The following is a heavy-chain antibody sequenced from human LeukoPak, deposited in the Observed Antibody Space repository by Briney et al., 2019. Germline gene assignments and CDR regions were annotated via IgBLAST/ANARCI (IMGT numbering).Heavy chain of an antibody. CDR3: AARRGSYYYFDF. D-gene: IGHD1-26*01. J-gene: IGHJ4*02. V-gene: IGHV4-59*12. Sequence: SETLSLTCTVSGGPISSYYWSWIRQPPGKGLEWIGHIYYSGSTNYNSSLRSRVTISVDTSKNQFSLKLSSVTAADTAVYYCAARRGSYYYFDFWGQGTLVTVSS. CDR2: IYYSGST. CDR1: GGPISSYY.